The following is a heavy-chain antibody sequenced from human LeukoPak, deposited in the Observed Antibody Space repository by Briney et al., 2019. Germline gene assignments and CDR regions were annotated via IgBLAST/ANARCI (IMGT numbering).Heavy chain of an antibody. CDR2: ISGSGGST. CDR1: GFTFSSYA. V-gene: IGHV3-23*01. Sequence: PGGSLRLSCAASGFTFSSYAMSWVCQAPGKGLEWVSAISGSGGSTYYADSVKGRFTFSRDNSKNTLYLQMNSLRAEDTAVYYCAKDGITMVRGVSHVWFDPWGQGTLVTVSS. CDR3: AKDGITMVRGVSHVWFDP. D-gene: IGHD3-10*01. J-gene: IGHJ5*02.